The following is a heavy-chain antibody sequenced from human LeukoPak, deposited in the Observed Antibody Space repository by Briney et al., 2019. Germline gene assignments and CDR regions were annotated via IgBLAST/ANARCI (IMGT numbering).Heavy chain of an antibody. Sequence: SETLSLTCTVSGGSISSGSYYSSWIRQPARKGLEWIGRIYTSGSTNYNPSLKSRVTISVDTSKNQFSLKLSSVTAADTAVYYCAREAPPPYYYGSGSYLFDYWGQGTLVTVSS. CDR3: AREAPPPYYYGSGSYLFDY. CDR1: GGSISSGSYY. D-gene: IGHD3-10*01. CDR2: IYTSGST. J-gene: IGHJ4*02. V-gene: IGHV4-61*02.